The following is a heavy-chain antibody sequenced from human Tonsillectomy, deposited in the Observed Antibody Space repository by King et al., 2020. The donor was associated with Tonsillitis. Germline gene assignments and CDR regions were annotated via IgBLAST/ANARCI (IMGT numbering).Heavy chain of an antibody. D-gene: IGHD1-26*01. Sequence: QLVQSGAEVKKPGESLRISCKGSGYSFSDYWTGWVRQTPGRGLEWMGVIYPGDSDTRYSPSFQGQVTISADKSINTAYLQWSSLKDSDTAMYYCARQTSGNYFGAFHIWGQGTMVTVSS. CDR1: GYSFSDYW. J-gene: IGHJ3*02. CDR3: ARQTSGNYFGAFHI. CDR2: IYPGDSDT. V-gene: IGHV5-51*01.